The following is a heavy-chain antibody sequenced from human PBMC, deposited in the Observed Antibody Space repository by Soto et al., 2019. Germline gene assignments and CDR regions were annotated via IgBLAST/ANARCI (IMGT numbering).Heavy chain of an antibody. J-gene: IGHJ3*01. CDR3: ARFPGDFYDDSGMDAFDF. CDR1: GYTFTSYA. Sequence: ASLKVSCKASGYTFTSYAMNWVRQAPGQGLEWMGWINTNTGNPTYAQGFTGRFVFSLDTSVSTAYLQMNSLRAEDTAVYFCARFPGDFYDDSGMDAFDFWGQGTMVTVSS. CDR2: INTNTGNP. V-gene: IGHV7-4-1*02. D-gene: IGHD3-22*01.